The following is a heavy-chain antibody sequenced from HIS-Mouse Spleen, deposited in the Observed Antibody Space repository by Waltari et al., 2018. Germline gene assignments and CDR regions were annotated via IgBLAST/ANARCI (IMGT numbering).Heavy chain of an antibody. CDR3: AREIPYSSSWYDWYFDL. CDR2: IYYSGST. J-gene: IGHJ2*01. Sequence: QLQLQESGPGLVKPSETLSLTCPVSGGSISSSSYYRGWIRHPQGKGLEWIGSIYYSGSTYYNPSLKSRVTISVDTSKNQFSLKLSSVTAADTAVYYCAREIPYSSSWYDWYFDLWGRGTLVTVSS. D-gene: IGHD6-13*01. CDR1: GGSISSSSYY. V-gene: IGHV4-39*07.